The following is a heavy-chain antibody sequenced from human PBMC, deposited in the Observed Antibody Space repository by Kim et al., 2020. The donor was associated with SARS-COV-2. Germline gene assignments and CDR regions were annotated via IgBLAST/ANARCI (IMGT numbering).Heavy chain of an antibody. V-gene: IGHV1-69*13. D-gene: IGHD3-22*01. Sequence: SVKVSCKASGGTFSSYAISWVRQAPGQGLEWMGGIIPIFGTANYAQKFQGRVTITADESTSTAYMELSSLRSEDTAVYYCARGGPYYDSSGYPFDYWGQGTLVTVSS. CDR2: IIPIFGTA. CDR3: ARGGPYYDSSGYPFDY. J-gene: IGHJ4*02. CDR1: GGTFSSYA.